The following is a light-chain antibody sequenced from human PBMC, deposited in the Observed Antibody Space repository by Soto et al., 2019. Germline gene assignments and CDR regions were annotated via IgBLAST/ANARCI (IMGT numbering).Light chain of an antibody. CDR2: DAS. CDR1: PSISSW. J-gene: IGKJ4*01. CDR3: QPYNSYLLT. Sequence: DLQMTQSPSTLSASVGDRVTITCRASPSISSWLAWYQQKPGKVPKLLIYDASSLESGVPSRFSVSGSVTDFPLTIRSLQTDDFAPHDCQPYNSYLLTFGGGTKVYSK. V-gene: IGKV1-5*01.